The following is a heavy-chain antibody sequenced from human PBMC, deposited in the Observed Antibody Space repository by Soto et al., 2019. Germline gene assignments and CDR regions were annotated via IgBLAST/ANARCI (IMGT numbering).Heavy chain of an antibody. J-gene: IGHJ4*02. CDR3: ARVFDTSGYGY. CDR1: GYTFTGYY. Sequence: ASVKVSCKASGYTFTGYYMHWVRQAPGQGLEWMGWINPNTGGTSYAQKFQGRVTMTRDTSITTAYMELSRLRSDDTAVYYCARVFDTSGYGYWGQGTLVTVSS. CDR2: INPNTGGT. V-gene: IGHV1-2*02. D-gene: IGHD3-22*01.